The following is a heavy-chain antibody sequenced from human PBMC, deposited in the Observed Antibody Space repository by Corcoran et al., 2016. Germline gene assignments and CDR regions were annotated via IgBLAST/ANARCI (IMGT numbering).Heavy chain of an antibody. Sequence: QLQLQESGPGLVKPSETLSLTCTVSGGSISSSSYYWGWIRQPPGKGLEWIGSIYYSGSTYYNPSLKSRVTISVDTSKNQFSLKLSSVTAADTAVYYWARGDYYDSSGLVDYWGQGTLVTVSS. CDR1: GGSISSSSYY. V-gene: IGHV4-39*07. J-gene: IGHJ4*02. CDR2: IYYSGST. CDR3: ARGDYYDSSGLVDY. D-gene: IGHD3-22*01.